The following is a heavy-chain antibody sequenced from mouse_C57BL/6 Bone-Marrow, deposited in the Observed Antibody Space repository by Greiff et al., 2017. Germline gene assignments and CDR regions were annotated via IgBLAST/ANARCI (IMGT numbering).Heavy chain of an antibody. J-gene: IGHJ2*01. CDR2: ILPGSGGT. Sequence: QVQLQQSGAELMKPGASVKLSCKATGYTFTGYWIEWVKQRPGHGLEWIGEILPGSGGTNYNKKFKGKATFTADTSSNTAYMQLSSLTTEDSAIYYCARGDWDFDYWGKGTTLTVSS. D-gene: IGHD4-1*01. V-gene: IGHV1-9*01. CDR1: GYTFTGYW. CDR3: ARGDWDFDY.